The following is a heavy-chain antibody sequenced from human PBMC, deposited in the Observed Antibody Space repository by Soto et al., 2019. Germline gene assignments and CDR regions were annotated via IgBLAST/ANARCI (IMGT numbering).Heavy chain of an antibody. Sequence: GGSLRLSCAASGFTFDDYAMHWVRQAPGKGLEWVSSISWNSGSIGYGDSAKGRFTISRDNAKNSLYLQMNSLRTEDTALYYCAKFASFSGRNLNTFDFWGQGTLVTVSS. V-gene: IGHV3-9*01. CDR1: GFTFDDYA. CDR3: AKFASFSGRNLNTFDF. D-gene: IGHD3-10*01. J-gene: IGHJ4*02. CDR2: ISWNSGSI.